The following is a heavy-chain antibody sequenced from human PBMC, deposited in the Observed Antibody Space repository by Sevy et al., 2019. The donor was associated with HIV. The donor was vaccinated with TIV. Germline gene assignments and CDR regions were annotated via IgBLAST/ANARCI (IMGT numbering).Heavy chain of an antibody. CDR1: GGTFSSYA. CDR2: IIPIFGTA. Sequence: ASVKVSCKASGGTFSSYAISWVRQAPGQWLEWMGGIIPIFGTANYAQKFQGRVTITADESTSTAYMELSSLRSEDTAVYYCARVRERYYGSGSYPLGYWGQGTLVTVSS. CDR3: ARVRERYYGSGSYPLGY. V-gene: IGHV1-69*13. J-gene: IGHJ4*02. D-gene: IGHD3-10*01.